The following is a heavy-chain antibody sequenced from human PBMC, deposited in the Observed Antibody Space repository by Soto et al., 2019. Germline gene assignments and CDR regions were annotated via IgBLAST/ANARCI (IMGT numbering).Heavy chain of an antibody. V-gene: IGHV3-74*01. CDR2: INGDGSTT. D-gene: IGHD3-22*01. J-gene: IGHJ4*02. CDR1: GFTFSSHW. CDR3: ARERRACDRVTCLRTGDY. Sequence: EVQLVESGGGLVQPGGSLTLSCAASGFTFSSHWMHSVRQAPGEGLVWVSRINGDGSTTTYADSVKGPFTISRDNAKNMLKMPMNRLRGEETAVYYCARERRACDRVTCLRTGDYWGQGTLVTVSS.